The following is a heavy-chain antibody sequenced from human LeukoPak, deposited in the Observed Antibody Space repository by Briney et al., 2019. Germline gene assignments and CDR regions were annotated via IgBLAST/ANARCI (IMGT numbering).Heavy chain of an antibody. CDR3: ARSDCFDP. J-gene: IGHJ5*02. CDR2: IKSDGSST. CDR1: GFTFSSYW. Sequence: GGSLRLSCVASGFTFSSYWMNWVRQAPGKGLVWVSRIKSDGSSTTYADSVKGRFTISRDNAKNTLYLQMNSLRVEDTAVYYCARSDCFDPWGQGTLVTVSS. V-gene: IGHV3-74*01.